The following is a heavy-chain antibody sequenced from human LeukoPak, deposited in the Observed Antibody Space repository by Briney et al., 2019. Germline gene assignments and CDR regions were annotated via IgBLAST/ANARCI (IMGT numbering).Heavy chain of an antibody. J-gene: IGHJ6*02. CDR2: ISYDGSNK. CDR1: GFTFSSYA. D-gene: IGHD6-19*01. Sequence: PGRSLRLSRAASGFTFSSYAMHWVRQAPGKGLEWVAVISYDGSNKYYADSVKGRFTISRDNSKNTLYLQMNSLRAEDTAVYYCARGGYSSGWYRGKDYYYYGMDVWGQGTTVTVSS. V-gene: IGHV3-30-3*01. CDR3: ARGGYSSGWYRGKDYYYYGMDV.